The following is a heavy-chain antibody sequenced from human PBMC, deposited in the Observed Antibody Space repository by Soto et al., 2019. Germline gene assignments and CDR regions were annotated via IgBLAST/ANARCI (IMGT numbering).Heavy chain of an antibody. CDR3: ETQDVNYYYYGMDV. D-gene: IGHD2-15*01. CDR1: GGSISSSSYY. Sequence: SETLSLTCTVSGGSISSSSYYWGWIRQPPGKGLEWIGSIYYSGSTYYNPSLKSRVTISVDTSKDQFSLKLSSVTAADTAVYYCETQDVNYYYYGMDVWGQGTTVTVSS. CDR2: IYYSGST. J-gene: IGHJ6*02. V-gene: IGHV4-39*01.